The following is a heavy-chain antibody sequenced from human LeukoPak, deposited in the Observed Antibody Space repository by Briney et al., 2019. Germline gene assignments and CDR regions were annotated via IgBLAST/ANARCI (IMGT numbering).Heavy chain of an antibody. D-gene: IGHD6-13*01. J-gene: IGHJ4*02. CDR1: GFTFDDYA. V-gene: IGHV3-43*02. CDR3: AKDKTAAAGDNFDY. CDR2: ISGDGGST. Sequence: GDSLRLSCAASGFTFDDYAMHWVRQAPAKGLEWVSLISGDGGSTYYADSVKGRFTISRDNSKNSLYLQMNSLRTEDTALYYCAKDKTAAAGDNFDYWGQGTLVTVSS.